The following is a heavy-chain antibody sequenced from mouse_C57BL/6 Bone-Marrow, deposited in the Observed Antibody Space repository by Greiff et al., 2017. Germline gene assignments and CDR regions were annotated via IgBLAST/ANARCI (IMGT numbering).Heavy chain of an antibody. Sequence: QVQLQQPGAELVKPGASVKLSCKASGYTFTSYWMHWVKQRPGQGLEWIGMIHPNSGSTNYNEKFKSKATLTVDKSSSTAYMQLSSLTSEDSAVYYCARALWLRPGGYYFDYWGQGTTLTVSS. CDR2: IHPNSGST. V-gene: IGHV1-64*01. J-gene: IGHJ2*01. CDR3: ARALWLRPGGYYFDY. CDR1: GYTFTSYW. D-gene: IGHD2-2*01.